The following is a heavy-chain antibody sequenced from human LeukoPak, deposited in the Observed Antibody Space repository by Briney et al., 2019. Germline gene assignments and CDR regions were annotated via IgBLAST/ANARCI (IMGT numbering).Heavy chain of an antibody. CDR2: ISGSGGST. V-gene: IGHV3-23*01. D-gene: IGHD3-10*01. J-gene: IGHJ5*02. CDR1: GSTFSSNA. CDR3: ATYGSGSYYNNWFDP. Sequence: PGGSLRLSCAATGSTFSSNAMSWVRHAPGKGLEWVSAISGSGGSTYYADSVKGRFTISRDNSENTLYLQMNSLRAEDTAVYYCATYGSGSYYNNWFDPWGQGTLVTVSS.